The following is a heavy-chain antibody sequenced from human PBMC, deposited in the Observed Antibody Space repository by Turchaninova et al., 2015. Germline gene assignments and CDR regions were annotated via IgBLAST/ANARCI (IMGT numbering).Heavy chain of an antibody. D-gene: IGHD1-26*01. CDR3: ARSSNRLSYYAPLGY. V-gene: IGHV1-69*06. J-gene: IGHJ4*02. Sequence: VKVSCKASGDTFGNFAFNWVRQAPGQGLEWMGALIPIFGTPNFGQHFQGRVTITADIFGTTAYIELCSLRSEDTTVYYCARSSNRLSYYAPLGYWGQGTLVTVSS. CDR2: LIPIFGTP. CDR1: GDTFGNFA.